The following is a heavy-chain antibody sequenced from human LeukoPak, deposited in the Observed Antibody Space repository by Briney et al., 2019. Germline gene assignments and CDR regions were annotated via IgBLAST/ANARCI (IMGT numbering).Heavy chain of an antibody. CDR2: INSDGSST. CDR1: GFTFNKYN. J-gene: IGHJ4*02. CDR3: ARDGIGYSNYLDY. D-gene: IGHD4-11*01. V-gene: IGHV3-74*01. Sequence: GGSLRLSCAASGFTFNKYNMNWIRQAPGKGLVWVSRINSDGSSTSYADSVKGRFTISRDNAKNTLYLQMNSLRAEDTAVYYCARDGIGYSNYLDYWGQGTLVTVSS.